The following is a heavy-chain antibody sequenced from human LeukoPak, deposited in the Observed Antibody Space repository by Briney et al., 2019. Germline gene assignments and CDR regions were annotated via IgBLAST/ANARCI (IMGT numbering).Heavy chain of an antibody. CDR3: ANLYYDILTGYYNVPDAFDI. V-gene: IGHV3-30*18. Sequence: PGGSLRLSCAASGFTFSSYGMHWVRQAPGKGLEWVAVISYDGSNKYYADSVKGRFTISRDNSKNTLYLLMNSLRAEDTAVYYCANLYYDILTGYYNVPDAFDIWGQGTMVTVSS. J-gene: IGHJ3*02. CDR2: ISYDGSNK. D-gene: IGHD3-9*01. CDR1: GFTFSSYG.